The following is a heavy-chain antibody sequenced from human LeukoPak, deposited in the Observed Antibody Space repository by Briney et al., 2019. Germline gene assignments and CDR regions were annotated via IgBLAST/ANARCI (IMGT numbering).Heavy chain of an antibody. CDR2: ISNKGSKK. Sequence: PGGSLRLSCAAYGFTFSSYGMHWVSQAPGKGLEWEAVISNKGSKKNYANSVKGGFTISREKTKKTLYLQIISLRAVDTAVYYCAKDSGYSSGWPPAVHFQHWGQGTLVTFSS. D-gene: IGHD6-19*01. CDR1: GFTFSSYG. CDR3: AKDSGYSSGWPPAVHFQH. V-gene: IGHV3-30*18. J-gene: IGHJ1*01.